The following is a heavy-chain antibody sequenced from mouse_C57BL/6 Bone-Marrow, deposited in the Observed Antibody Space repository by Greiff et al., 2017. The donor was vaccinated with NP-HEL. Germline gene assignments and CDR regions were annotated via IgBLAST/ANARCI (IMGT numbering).Heavy chain of an antibody. J-gene: IGHJ4*01. CDR1: GFTFTDYY. V-gene: IGHV7-3*01. D-gene: IGHD1-1*01. CDR3: ARYGNYYGSTSGAMDY. Sequence: EVKLVESGGGLVQPGGSLSLSCAASGFTFTDYYMSWVRQPPGKALEWLGFIRNKANGYTTEYSASVKGRFTISSDNSQSILYLQMNALRAEDSATYYCARYGNYYGSTSGAMDYWGQGTSVTVSS. CDR2: IRNKANGYTT.